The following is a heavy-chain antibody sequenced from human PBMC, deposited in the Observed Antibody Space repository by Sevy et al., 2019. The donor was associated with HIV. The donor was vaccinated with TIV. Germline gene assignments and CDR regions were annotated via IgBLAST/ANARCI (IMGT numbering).Heavy chain of an antibody. CDR2: ISSGSGVI. V-gene: IGHV3-21*01. D-gene: IGHD3-3*01. J-gene: IGHJ6*02. CDR3: AREKTILEGRYGMDV. Sequence: GGSLRLSCATSGFTFSTYNMNWVRQAPGKGLEWVSSISSGSGVIFYADSVKGRFTISRDKAKNSLDLKMNSLRAEDAAVYYCAREKTILEGRYGMDVWGQGTTVTVSS. CDR1: GFTFSTYN.